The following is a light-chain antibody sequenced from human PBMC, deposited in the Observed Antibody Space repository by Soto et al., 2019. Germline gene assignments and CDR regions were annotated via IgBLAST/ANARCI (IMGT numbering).Light chain of an antibody. CDR1: SSDVGGYNY. CDR2: EVS. V-gene: IGLV2-14*01. Sequence: QSALTQPASVSGSPGQSITISCTGTSSDVGGYNYVSWYQQYPGNAPQLMIYEVSNRPSGVSNRFSGSTDGSSNSASLTISGLQTEDEADYYCQSYDSSTVVFGGGTKVTVL. J-gene: IGLJ2*01. CDR3: QSYDSSTVV.